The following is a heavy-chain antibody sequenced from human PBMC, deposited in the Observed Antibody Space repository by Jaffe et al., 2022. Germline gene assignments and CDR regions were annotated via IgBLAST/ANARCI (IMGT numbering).Heavy chain of an antibody. CDR2: MNPNSGNT. V-gene: IGHV1-8*01. CDR1: GYTFTSYD. CDR3: ARGIAAAGNGDDAFDI. Sequence: QVQLVQSGAEVKKPGASVKVSCKASGYTFTSYDINWVRQATGQGLEWMGWMNPNSGNTGYAQKFQGRVTMTRNTSISTAYMELSSLRSEDTAVYYCARGIAAAGNGDDAFDIWGQGTMVTVSS. D-gene: IGHD6-13*01. J-gene: IGHJ3*02.